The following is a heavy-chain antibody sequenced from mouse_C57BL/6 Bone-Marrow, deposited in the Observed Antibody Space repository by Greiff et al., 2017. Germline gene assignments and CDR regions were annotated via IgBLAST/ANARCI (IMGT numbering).Heavy chain of an antibody. CDR1: GYSITSGYY. V-gene: IGHV3-6*01. Sequence: VQLQQSGPGLVKPSQSLSLTCSVTGYSITSGYYWNWIRQFPGNKLEWMGYISYDGSNNYNPSLKNRISITRDTSKNQFFLKLNSVTTEDTATYYCARDNWDYCDYWGQGTTLTVSS. J-gene: IGHJ2*01. CDR3: ARDNWDYCDY. D-gene: IGHD4-1*01. CDR2: ISYDGSN.